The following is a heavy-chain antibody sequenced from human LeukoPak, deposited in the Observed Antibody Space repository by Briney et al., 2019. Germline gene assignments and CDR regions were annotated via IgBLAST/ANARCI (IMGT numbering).Heavy chain of an antibody. V-gene: IGHV4-34*01. Sequence: SETLSLTCAVYGGSFSGYYWSWIRQPPGKGLEWIGEINHSGSTNYNPSLKSRVTISVDTSKNQFSLKLSSVTAAGTAVYYCARRFDWLFRTAYYFDYWGQGTLVTVSS. CDR2: INHSGST. D-gene: IGHD3-9*01. CDR1: GGSFSGYY. J-gene: IGHJ4*02. CDR3: ARRFDWLFRTAYYFDY.